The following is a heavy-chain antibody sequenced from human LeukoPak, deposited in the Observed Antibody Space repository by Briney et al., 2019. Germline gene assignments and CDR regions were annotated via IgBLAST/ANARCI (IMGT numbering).Heavy chain of an antibody. CDR2: IIPSFGTA. CDR3: ARALISGHCDY. D-gene: IGHD3-10*01. J-gene: IGHJ4*02. V-gene: IGHV1-69*05. Sequence: ASVKVSCKASGGTFSSYAINWVRQAPGQGLEWMGGIIPSFGTANYAQKFQGRVTNTTDESTSTAYMELRSLRSQDTALYYCARALISGHCDYGGQGTRVSVSS. CDR1: GGTFSSYA.